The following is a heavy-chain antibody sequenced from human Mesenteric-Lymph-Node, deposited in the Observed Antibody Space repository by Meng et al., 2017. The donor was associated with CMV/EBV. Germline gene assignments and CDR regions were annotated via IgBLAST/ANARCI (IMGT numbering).Heavy chain of an antibody. CDR1: GGSISSSNW. J-gene: IGHJ4*02. D-gene: IGHD6-13*01. V-gene: IGHV4-4*02. CDR3: ARLSLKAAGTNY. Sequence: CAVSGGSISSSNWWSWVRQPPGKGLEWIGEIYHTGSTNYNPSLKSRVSFSVDKSKNQFSLELTSATAADTAVYYRARLSLKAAGTNYWGQGTLVTVSS. CDR2: IYHTGST.